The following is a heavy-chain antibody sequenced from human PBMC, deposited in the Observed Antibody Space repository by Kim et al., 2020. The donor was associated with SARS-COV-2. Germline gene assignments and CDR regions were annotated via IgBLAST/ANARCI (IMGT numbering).Heavy chain of an antibody. CDR3: ARGTMVQGVDV. Sequence: SETLSLTCTVSGGSISSYYWSWIRQPPGKGLEWIGYIYYSGSTNYNPSLKSRVTISVDTSKNQFSLKLSSVTAADTAVYYCARGTMVQGVDVWGQGTTVTVSS. CDR1: GGSISSYY. V-gene: IGHV4-59*13. D-gene: IGHD3-10*01. J-gene: IGHJ6*02. CDR2: IYYSGST.